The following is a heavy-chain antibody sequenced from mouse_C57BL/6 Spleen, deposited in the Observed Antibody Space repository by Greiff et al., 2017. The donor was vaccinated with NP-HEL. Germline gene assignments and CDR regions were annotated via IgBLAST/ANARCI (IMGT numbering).Heavy chain of an antibody. J-gene: IGHJ2*01. V-gene: IGHV1-69*01. CDR2: IDPSDSYT. CDR3: ARLGNYAYYFDY. D-gene: IGHD2-1*01. Sequence: VQLQQSGAELVMPGASVKLSCKASGYTFTSYWMHWVKQRPGQGLEWIGEIDPSDSYTNYNQKFKGKSTLTVDKSSSTAYMQLSSLTSEDSAVYYCARLGNYAYYFDYWGQGTTLTVSS. CDR1: GYTFTSYW.